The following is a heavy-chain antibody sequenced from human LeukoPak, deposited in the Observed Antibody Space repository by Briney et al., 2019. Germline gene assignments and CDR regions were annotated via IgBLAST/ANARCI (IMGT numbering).Heavy chain of an antibody. D-gene: IGHD3-10*01. CDR3: GRHAYGGSPPLS. J-gene: IGHJ4*02. CDR2: IYVSGTT. CDR1: GFTVRDSY. V-gene: IGHV3-66*04. Sequence: GGSLRLSCAASGFTVRDSYMSWVRQAPGKRLEWLAFIYVSGTTFYAASVKGRFTISRDNSKSTVYLQMNNLRAEDTALYYCGRHAYGGSPPLSWGQGALVTVSS.